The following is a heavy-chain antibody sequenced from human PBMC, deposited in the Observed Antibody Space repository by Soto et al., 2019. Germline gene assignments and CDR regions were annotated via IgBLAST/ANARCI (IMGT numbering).Heavy chain of an antibody. CDR1: GYSFMKYG. V-gene: IGHV1-18*01. J-gene: IGHJ4*02. Sequence: ASVKVSCKGFGYSFMKYGINWVRQAPGQGLEWVGWISPYSGYTHSAQKFHGRLTLTTDTAASTAYMELRILRSADTALYYCAREASVLIPAAQPSRFGSWGQGTLVTVSS. CDR3: AREASVLIPAAQPSRFGS. CDR2: ISPYSGYT. D-gene: IGHD2-2*01.